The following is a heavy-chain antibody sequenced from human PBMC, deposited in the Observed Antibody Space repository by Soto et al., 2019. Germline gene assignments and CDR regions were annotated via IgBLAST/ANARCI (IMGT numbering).Heavy chain of an antibody. V-gene: IGHV6-1*01. J-gene: IGHJ4*02. CDR1: GDSVSSNTDA. CDR2: TYYRSNWRH. D-gene: IGHD6-19*01. CDR3: ARGVAGSGFDL. Sequence: PSQTLSRTWAISGDSVSSNTDAWNWIRSSPSRGLEWLGRTYYRSNWRHDYAVSVKSRISVNPDTSKNHFSRQLNSVTPDDTAVYSCARGVAGSGFDLWGQGTLVTVSS.